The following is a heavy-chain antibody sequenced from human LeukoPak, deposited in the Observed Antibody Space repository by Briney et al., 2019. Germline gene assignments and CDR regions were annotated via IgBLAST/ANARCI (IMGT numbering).Heavy chain of an antibody. CDR3: AREGELLAIDY. D-gene: IGHD1-26*01. V-gene: IGHV4-4*07. CDR2: IYTSGST. Sequence: PSETLSLTCTVSGYSISSGYDWGWIRQPAGKGLEWIGRIYTSGSTNYNPSLKSRVTMSVDTSKNQFSLKLSSVTAADTAVYYCAREGELLAIDYWGQGTLVTVSS. J-gene: IGHJ4*02. CDR1: GYSISSGYD.